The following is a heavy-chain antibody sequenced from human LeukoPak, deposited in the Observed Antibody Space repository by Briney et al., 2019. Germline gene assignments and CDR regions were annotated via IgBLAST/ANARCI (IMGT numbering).Heavy chain of an antibody. V-gene: IGHV3-30*02. CDR1: GFTFSSYG. Sequence: GGSLRLSCAASGFTFSSYGMHWVRQAPGKGLEWVAFIRYDGSNKYYADSVKGRFTISRDNSKNTLYLQMNSLRAEDTAVYYCAKDYGEVVPAAMSRWGQGTLVTVSS. D-gene: IGHD2-2*01. CDR3: AKDYGEVVPAAMSR. CDR2: IRYDGSNK. J-gene: IGHJ4*02.